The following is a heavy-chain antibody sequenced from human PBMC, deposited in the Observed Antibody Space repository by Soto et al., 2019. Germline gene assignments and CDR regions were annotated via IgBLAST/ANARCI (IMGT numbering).Heavy chain of an antibody. CDR3: ARESNTIFGVVIRGYYYYGMDV. D-gene: IGHD3-3*01. CDR2: ISAYNGNT. Sequence: GASVKVSCKASGYTFTSYGISWVRQAPGQGLEWMGWISAYNGNTNYAQKLQGRVTMTTDTSTSTAYMELRSLRSDDTAVYYCARESNTIFGVVIRGYYYYGMDVWGQGTTVTVSS. CDR1: GYTFTSYG. J-gene: IGHJ6*02. V-gene: IGHV1-18*04.